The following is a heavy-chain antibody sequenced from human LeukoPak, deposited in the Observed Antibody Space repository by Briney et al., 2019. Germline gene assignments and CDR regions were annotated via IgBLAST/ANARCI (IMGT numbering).Heavy chain of an antibody. Sequence: PGGSLRLSCAASGFTFSSYGMHWVRQAPGKGLEWVAVIWYDGSNKYYADSVKGRFTISRDNSMNTLYLQMNSLRAEDTAVYYCARDRWEQWLVDYYYGMDVWGQGTTVTVSS. CDR2: IWYDGSNK. D-gene: IGHD6-19*01. CDR1: GFTFSSYG. J-gene: IGHJ6*02. V-gene: IGHV3-33*01. CDR3: ARDRWEQWLVDYYYGMDV.